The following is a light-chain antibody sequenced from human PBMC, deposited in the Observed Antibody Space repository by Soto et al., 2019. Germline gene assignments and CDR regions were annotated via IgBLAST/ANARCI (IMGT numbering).Light chain of an antibody. CDR3: QQYYSTPLT. CDR1: QXVLYSSNNKNY. CDR2: WAS. Sequence: DIVMTQSPDSLAVSLGERAPINXXSSQXVLYSSNNKNYLAWYQQKPGQPPKXXIYWASTRESGVPDRFSGSGSGTDFTLTISSLQAEDVAVYYCQQYYSTPLTFGGGTKVDIK. V-gene: IGKV4-1*01. J-gene: IGKJ4*01.